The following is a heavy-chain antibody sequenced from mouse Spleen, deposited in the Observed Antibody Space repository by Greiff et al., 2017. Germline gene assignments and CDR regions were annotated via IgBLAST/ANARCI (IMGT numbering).Heavy chain of an antibody. Sequence: VQLQQSGAELVRPGASVKLSCKASGYTFTDYYINWVKQRPGQGLEWIARIYPGSGNTYYNEKFKGKATLTAEKSSSTAYMQLSSLTSEDSAVYFCARGEDDGYPFAYWGQGTLVTVSA. V-gene: IGHV1-76*01. D-gene: IGHD2-3*01. J-gene: IGHJ3*01. CDR1: GYTFTDYY. CDR3: ARGEDDGYPFAY. CDR2: IYPGSGNT.